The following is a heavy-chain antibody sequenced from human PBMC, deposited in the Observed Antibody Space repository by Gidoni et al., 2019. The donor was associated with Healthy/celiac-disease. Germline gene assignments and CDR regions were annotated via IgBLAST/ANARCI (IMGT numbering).Heavy chain of an antibody. D-gene: IGHD3-10*01. CDR2: IYYSGST. V-gene: IGHV4-39*07. CDR3: ATGYYYGSGSYYINDY. Sequence: QLQLQESGPGLVKPSETLSLTCTVPGGSISSSSYYWGWIRQPPGKGLEWIGSIYYSGSTYYNPSLKSRVTISVDTSKNQFSLKLSSVTAADTAVYYCATGYYYGSGSYYINDYWGQGTLVTVSS. CDR1: GGSISSSSYY. J-gene: IGHJ4*02.